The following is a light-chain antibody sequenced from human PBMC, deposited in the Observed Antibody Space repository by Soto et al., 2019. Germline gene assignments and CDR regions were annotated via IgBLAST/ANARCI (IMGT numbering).Light chain of an antibody. CDR3: QKYSSVPV. V-gene: IGKV1-27*01. J-gene: IGKJ3*01. Sequence: DIQMTQTPTSLSASVGDRVTMTCRASQDIRNFVAWYQQNPGKAPKLLIYAASTLQSGVPSRFSGSGSGTDFTLTINSLQPEDVATYSSQKYSSVPVFGPGTKVEIK. CDR1: QDIRNF. CDR2: AAS.